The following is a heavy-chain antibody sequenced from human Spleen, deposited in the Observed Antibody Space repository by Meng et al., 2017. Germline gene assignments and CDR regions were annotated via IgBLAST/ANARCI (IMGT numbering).Heavy chain of an antibody. Sequence: VQLQQWGAGLLKPSETLSLTCAVYGGSFSGYYWSWIRQHPGKGLEWIGYIYYSGSTYYNPSLKSRVTISVDTSKNQFSLKLSSVTAADTAVYYCANYYDSSGYYYFDYWGQGTLVTVSS. CDR2: IYYSGST. D-gene: IGHD3-22*01. CDR1: GGSFSGYY. J-gene: IGHJ4*02. V-gene: IGHV4-34*01. CDR3: ANYYDSSGYYYFDY.